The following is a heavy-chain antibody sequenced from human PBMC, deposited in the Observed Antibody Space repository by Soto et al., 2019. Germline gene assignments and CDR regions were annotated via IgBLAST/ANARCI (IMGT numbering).Heavy chain of an antibody. D-gene: IGHD3-10*01. CDR3: ARKLLWFGELGGGMDV. CDR2: IWYDGSNK. V-gene: IGHV3-33*01. Sequence: QVQLVESGGGVVQPGRSLRLSCAASGFTFSSYGMHWVRQAPGKGLEWVAVIWYDGSNKYYADSVKGRFTISRDNSKNTLYLQMNSLRAEDTAVYYCARKLLWFGELGGGMDVWGQGPRSPSP. J-gene: IGHJ6*02. CDR1: GFTFSSYG.